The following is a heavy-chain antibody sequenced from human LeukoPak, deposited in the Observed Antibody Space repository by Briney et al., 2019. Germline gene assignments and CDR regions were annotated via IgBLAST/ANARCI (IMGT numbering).Heavy chain of an antibody. V-gene: IGHV4-38-2*02. J-gene: IGHJ3*02. CDR3: ARRTYYYDSSGSGGDAFDI. CDR2: IHHSGST. CDR1: GYSISNGFY. D-gene: IGHD3-22*01. Sequence: PSETLSLTRTVSGYSISNGFYWGWIRQPPGNGLEWIGSIHHSGSTYYNPSLKSRVTISVDTSKNQFSLKLNSVTAADTAVYYCARRTYYYDSSGSGGDAFDIWGQGTMVTVSS.